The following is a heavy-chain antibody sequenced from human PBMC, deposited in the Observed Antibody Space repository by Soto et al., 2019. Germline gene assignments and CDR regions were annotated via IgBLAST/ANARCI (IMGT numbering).Heavy chain of an antibody. V-gene: IGHV6-1*01. CDR2: TYYRSKWYN. J-gene: IGHJ4*02. D-gene: IGHD2-8*01. CDR3: ARGLGCTNGVCYRGEGNFDY. CDR1: GDSVSSNSAA. Sequence: SQTLSLTCAISGDSVSSNSAAWNLIMQSPSRGLEWLGRTYYRSKWYNDYAVSVKSRITINPDTSKNQFSLQLNSVTPEDTAVYYCARGLGCTNGVCYRGEGNFDYWGQGTLVTVSS.